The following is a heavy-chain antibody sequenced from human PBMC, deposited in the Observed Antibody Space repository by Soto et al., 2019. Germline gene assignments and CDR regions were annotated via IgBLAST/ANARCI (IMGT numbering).Heavy chain of an antibody. CDR3: TTDSRTSLPEIRFDY. V-gene: IGHV3-15*07. CDR2: VKSKTDGGSS. CDR1: GFPFSNAW. Sequence: GGSLRLSCVASGFPFSNAWINWVRQVPEKGLEWVGRVKSKTDGGSSDYAAAVKGRFAVSRDDSRNIVYLQMNSLKIEDTGVYYCTTDSRTSLPEIRFDYWGHGTQVTVSS. J-gene: IGHJ4*01. D-gene: IGHD2-8*01.